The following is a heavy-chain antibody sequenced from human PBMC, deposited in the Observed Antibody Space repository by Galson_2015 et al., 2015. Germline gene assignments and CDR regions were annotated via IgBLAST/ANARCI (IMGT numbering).Heavy chain of an antibody. Sequence: CAISGDSVSSHSAAWNWIRQSPSRGLEWLGRISYRSKWYTDYAVSVKSRITINPDTSRNQFSLQLNSVTPEDTAVYYCARDLGSGWYWVFDYWGQGALVAVSS. CDR1: GDSVSSHSAA. J-gene: IGHJ4*02. D-gene: IGHD6-19*01. V-gene: IGHV6-1*01. CDR3: ARDLGSGWYWVFDY. CDR2: ISYRSKWYT.